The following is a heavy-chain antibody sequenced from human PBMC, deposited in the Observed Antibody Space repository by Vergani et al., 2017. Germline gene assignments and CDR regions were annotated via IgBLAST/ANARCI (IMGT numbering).Heavy chain of an antibody. CDR1: GFTFSSYW. CDR3: ARAVCSGSQYYYEYSGMDD. D-gene: IGHD3-10*02. Sequence: EVQLVESGGGLVQPGGSLRLSCAASGFTFSSYWMSWVRQAPGKGLEWVANIKQDGSEKYYVDSVKGRFTISRDNAKNSLYLQMNSLRAEDTAVYYCARAVCSGSQYYYEYSGMDDWGQGTMVTVSS. J-gene: IGHJ6*02. V-gene: IGHV3-7*01. CDR2: IKQDGSEK.